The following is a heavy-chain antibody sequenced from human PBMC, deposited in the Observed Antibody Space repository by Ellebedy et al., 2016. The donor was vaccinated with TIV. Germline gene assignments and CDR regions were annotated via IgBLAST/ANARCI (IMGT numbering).Heavy chain of an antibody. CDR1: GFTFSSYS. V-gene: IGHV3-21*01. Sequence: GGSLRLXXAASGFTFSSYSMNWVRQAPGKGLEWVSSISSSSSYIYYADSVKGRFTISRDNAKNSLYLQMNSLRAEDTAVYYCARAMTTVTSYGMDVWGQGTTVTVSS. CDR3: ARAMTTVTSYGMDV. J-gene: IGHJ6*02. CDR2: ISSSSSYI. D-gene: IGHD4-17*01.